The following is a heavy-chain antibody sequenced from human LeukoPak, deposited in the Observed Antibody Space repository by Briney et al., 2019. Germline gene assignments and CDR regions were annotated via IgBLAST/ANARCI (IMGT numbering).Heavy chain of an antibody. Sequence: PVASVKVSCKTSGYTFSAFYMHWVRQAPGQGPEWMGWINPDSGGSEYGQKFQGRVTFTSDTSSTTIYMEVRSLKSDDTAVYYCARDMTGGIWARATSFDHWGQGTLVTVSS. CDR3: ARDMTGGIWARATSFDH. D-gene: IGHD1-14*01. CDR1: GYTFSAFY. V-gene: IGHV1-2*02. CDR2: INPDSGGS. J-gene: IGHJ4*02.